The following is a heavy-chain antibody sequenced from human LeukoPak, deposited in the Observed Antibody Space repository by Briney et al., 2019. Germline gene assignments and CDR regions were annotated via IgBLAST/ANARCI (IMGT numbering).Heavy chain of an antibody. CDR1: GFTFTNYA. J-gene: IGHJ4*02. V-gene: IGHV3-23*01. D-gene: IGHD2-2*01. CDR3: AKDRTYCSSTNCHGTYYFDY. Sequence: GGSLRLSCAASGFTFTNYAMTWVRQAPGKGLEWVSTISGSGGRTYYADSVKGRFTISRDNSKNTLNLQMNSLRAEDTAEYYCAKDRTYCSSTNCHGTYYFDYWGQGTLVTVSS. CDR2: ISGSGGRT.